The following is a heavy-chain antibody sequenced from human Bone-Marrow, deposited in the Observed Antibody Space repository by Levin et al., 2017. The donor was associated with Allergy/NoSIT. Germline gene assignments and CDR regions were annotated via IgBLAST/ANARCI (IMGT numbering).Heavy chain of an antibody. V-gene: IGHV3-7*01. CDR2: IKQDGSEE. CDR1: GFSFSSYW. Sequence: QAGGSLRLSCAASGFSFSSYWMTWVRQFPGKGLEWVATIKQDGSEEYYVDSVKGRFTVSRDNAKTAVYLQMSSLRGEDTAVYYCARDDYYGSGRHSHQYYYGMDFWGQGTTVTVSS. D-gene: IGHD3-10*01. J-gene: IGHJ6*02. CDR3: ARDDYYGSGRHSHQYYYGMDF.